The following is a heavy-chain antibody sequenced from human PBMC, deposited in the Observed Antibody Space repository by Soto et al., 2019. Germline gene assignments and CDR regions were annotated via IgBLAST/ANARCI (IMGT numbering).Heavy chain of an antibody. D-gene: IGHD5-12*01. Sequence: PSDTLSLTCSVSGGSVSSHYWSWIRQPPGKGLEWIGYIYYSGNTNYNPSLKSRLTISVDTSKNQFSLRLTSVTPAATAVYYCARDSGYGYYFYAMDVWGRGTTVTVSS. CDR3: ARDSGYGYYFYAMDV. CDR1: GGSVSSHY. V-gene: IGHV4-59*02. CDR2: IYYSGNT. J-gene: IGHJ6*01.